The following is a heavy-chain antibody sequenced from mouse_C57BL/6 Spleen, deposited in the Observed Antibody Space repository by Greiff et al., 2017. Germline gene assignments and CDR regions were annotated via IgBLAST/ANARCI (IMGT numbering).Heavy chain of an antibody. Sequence: EVKLVESGGGLVKPGGSLKLSCAASGFTFSDYGMHWVRQAPEKGLEWVAYISSGSSTIYYADTVKGRFTISRDNAKNTLFLQMTSLRSEDTAMYYCARRAATMGYAMDYWGQGTSVTVSS. J-gene: IGHJ4*01. CDR2: ISSGSSTI. CDR3: ARRAATMGYAMDY. D-gene: IGHD3-3*01. CDR1: GFTFSDYG. V-gene: IGHV5-17*01.